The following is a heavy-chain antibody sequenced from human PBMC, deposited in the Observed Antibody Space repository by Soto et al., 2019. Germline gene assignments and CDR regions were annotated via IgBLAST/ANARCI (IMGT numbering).Heavy chain of an antibody. CDR3: AREASYSDTTGSYDEDYFDN. D-gene: IGHD3-9*01. V-gene: IGHV4-34*01. Sequence: PSLTCSVYGGSFNFYYWNWIRQSPGKGLEWIGQIHLSGNTNYNPSPKSRVTISVDKSKNKFSLKVPSVTAADTAVYYCAREASYSDTTGSYDEDYFDNWGRGTLVTVSS. J-gene: IGHJ4*02. CDR1: GGSFNFYY. CDR2: IHLSGNT.